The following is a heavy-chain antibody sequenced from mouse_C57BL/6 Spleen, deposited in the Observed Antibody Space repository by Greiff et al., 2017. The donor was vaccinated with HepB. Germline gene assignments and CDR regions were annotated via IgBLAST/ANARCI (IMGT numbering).Heavy chain of an antibody. J-gene: IGHJ2*01. CDR1: GYTFTSYG. V-gene: IGHV1-81*01. CDR2: IYPRSGNT. Sequence: VKVVESGAELARPGASVKLSCKASGYTFTSYGISWVKQRTGQGLEWIGEIYPRSGNTYYNEKFKGKATLTADKSSSTAYMELRSLTSEDSAVYFCARGLQAYFDYWGQGTTLTVSS. CDR3: ARGLQAYFDY. D-gene: IGHD2-4*01.